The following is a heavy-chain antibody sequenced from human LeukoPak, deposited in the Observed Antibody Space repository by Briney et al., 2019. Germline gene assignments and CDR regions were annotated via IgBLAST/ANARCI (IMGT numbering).Heavy chain of an antibody. CDR2: IYYNEST. D-gene: IGHD3-3*01. CDR3: TRHGPGDFWIGYYLDY. CDR1: GFTFSSYSMN. J-gene: IGHJ4*02. Sequence: GSLRLSCAASGFTFSSYSMNWVRQAPGKGLEWIGSIYYNESTSYSSSLKSRVTIFLDTSKNQFSLGLRSVTAADTAVYYCTRHGPGDFWIGYYLDYWGQGALVTVSS. V-gene: IGHV4-39*01.